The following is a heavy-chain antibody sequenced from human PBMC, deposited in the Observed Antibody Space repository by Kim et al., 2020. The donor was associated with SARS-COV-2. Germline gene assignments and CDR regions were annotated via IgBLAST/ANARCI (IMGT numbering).Heavy chain of an antibody. V-gene: IGHV4-31*02. Sequence: KGRVTISVDTSKNQFSLKLSSVTAADTAVYYCAREKPDIVVVTAIGYFDYWGQGTLVTVSS. D-gene: IGHD2-21*02. J-gene: IGHJ4*02. CDR3: AREKPDIVVVTAIGYFDY.